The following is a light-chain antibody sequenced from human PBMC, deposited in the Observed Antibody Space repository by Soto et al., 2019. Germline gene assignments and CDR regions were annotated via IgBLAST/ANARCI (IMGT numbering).Light chain of an antibody. J-gene: IGKJ3*01. CDR1: QSVLYSSNNKNY. CDR2: WAS. CDR3: QQYYSPPFT. Sequence: DIVMTQSPDSLAVSLGERATINCKSSQSVLYSSNNKNYIAWFQQKPGQPPKLLIYWASTRQSGVPDRFSGSESGTDFTLTISSLQVEDVAVYSCQQYYSPPFTFGPGTKVDVK. V-gene: IGKV4-1*01.